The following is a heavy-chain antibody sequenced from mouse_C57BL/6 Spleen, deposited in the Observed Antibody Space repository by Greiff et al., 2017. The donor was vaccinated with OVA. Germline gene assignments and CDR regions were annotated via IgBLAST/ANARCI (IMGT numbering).Heavy chain of an antibody. J-gene: IGHJ3*01. V-gene: IGHV5-12*01. CDR1: GFTFSDYY. CDR2: ISNGGGST. Sequence: EVQRVESGGGLVQPGGSLKLSCAASGFTFSDYYMYWVRQTPEKRLEWVAYISNGGGSTYYPDTVKGRFTISRDNAKNTLYLQMSRLKSEDTAMYYCARLGDDEGFAYWGQGTLVTVSA. CDR3: ARLGDDEGFAY.